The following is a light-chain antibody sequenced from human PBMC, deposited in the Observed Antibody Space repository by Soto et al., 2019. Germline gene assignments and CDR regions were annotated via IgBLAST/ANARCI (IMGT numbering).Light chain of an antibody. CDR2: KAS. CDR3: QQLSRYPLT. Sequence: DIQMTQSPSTLSGSVGDRVTITCRASQTISSWLAWYQQKPGKAPKLLIYKASTLKSGVPSRFSGSGSETEFSLTIRALQPEDFATYYCQQLSRYPLTFGGGTKV. CDR1: QTISSW. V-gene: IGKV1-5*03. J-gene: IGKJ4*01.